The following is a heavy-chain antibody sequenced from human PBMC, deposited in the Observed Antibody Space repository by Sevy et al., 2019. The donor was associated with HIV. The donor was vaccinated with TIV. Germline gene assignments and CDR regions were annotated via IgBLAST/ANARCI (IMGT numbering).Heavy chain of an antibody. D-gene: IGHD6-13*01. CDR2: ISSSSYI. CDR3: ATNDPYSSSWIEHYGMDV. V-gene: IGHV3-21*01. CDR1: GFTFSSYS. Sequence: GGSLRLSCAASGFTFSSYSMNWVRQAPGKGLEWVSSISSSSYIYYADQVKGRFTISRNNAKNSLYLQMNSLRAEDTAVYYCATNDPYSSSWIEHYGMDVWGQGTTVTVSS. J-gene: IGHJ6*02.